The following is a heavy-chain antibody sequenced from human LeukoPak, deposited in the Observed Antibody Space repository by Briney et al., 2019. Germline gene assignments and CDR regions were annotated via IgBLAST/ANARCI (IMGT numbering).Heavy chain of an antibody. D-gene: IGHD1-26*01. CDR2: IYYTGST. CDR3: ARHRWIVGGTSWFDP. V-gene: IGHV4-59*08. CDR1: GGSISSSY. J-gene: IGHJ5*02. Sequence: PSETLSLTCTVSGGSISSSYWSWIRQPPGKGLEWIGYIYYTGSTTYNPSLKSRVTISVDTSKNQFSVKLSSVTAADTAVYYCARHRWIVGGTSWFDPWGQGTLVTVSS.